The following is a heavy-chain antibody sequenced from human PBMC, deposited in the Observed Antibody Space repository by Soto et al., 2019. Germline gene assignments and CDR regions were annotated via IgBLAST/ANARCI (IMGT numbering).Heavy chain of an antibody. J-gene: IGHJ5*02. CDR3: ARAAYGEYWFDP. Sequence: GGSLRLSCAASGFTFSGYWMHWVRQAPGKGLMWVSRINGDGRTTNYADSVKGRFTISRESAKNTLYLQMNSLRAEDTAVYYCARAAYGEYWFDPWGQGTLVTVSS. D-gene: IGHD4-17*01. V-gene: IGHV3-74*01. CDR1: GFTFSGYW. CDR2: INGDGRTT.